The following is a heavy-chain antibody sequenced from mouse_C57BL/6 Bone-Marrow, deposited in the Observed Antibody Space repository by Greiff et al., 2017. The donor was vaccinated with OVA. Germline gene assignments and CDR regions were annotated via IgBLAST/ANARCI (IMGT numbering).Heavy chain of an antibody. J-gene: IGHJ1*03. CDR1: GYTFTSYD. CDR2: IYPRDGST. Sequence: QVQLKESGPELVKPGASVKLSCKASGYTFTSYDINWVKQRPGQGLEWIGWIYPRDGSTKYNEKFKGKATLTVDTSSSTAYMELHSLTSEDAAVYFCARWTAVVAPYWDFDVWGTGTTVTVSS. V-gene: IGHV1-85*01. CDR3: ARWTAVVAPYWDFDV. D-gene: IGHD1-1*01.